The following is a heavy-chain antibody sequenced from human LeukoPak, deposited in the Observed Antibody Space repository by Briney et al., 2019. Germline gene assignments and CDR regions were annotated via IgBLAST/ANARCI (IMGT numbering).Heavy chain of an antibody. J-gene: IGHJ6*02. CDR2: ISGSGGST. V-gene: IGHV3-23*01. Sequence: GSLRLSCAASGFTFSAYVMSWVRQAPGKGLDWVSGISGSGGSTYYADSVKGRFTISRGNSKNTLYLQMNSLRAEDTAVYYCAKGYYCGSGDYYYYYYVMDVWGQGTTVAVSS. CDR3: AKGYYCGSGDYYYYYYVMDV. CDR1: GFTFSAYV. D-gene: IGHD3-10*01.